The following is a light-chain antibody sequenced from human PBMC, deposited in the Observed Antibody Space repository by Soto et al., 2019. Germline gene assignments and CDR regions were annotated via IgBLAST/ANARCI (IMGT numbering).Light chain of an antibody. CDR1: QSVSSSY. CDR2: GAS. V-gene: IGKV3-20*01. Sequence: EIVLTQSPGTLSLSPGERATLSCRASQSVSSSYLAWYQQKPGQAPRLRIYGASSRATGIPDRFSGSGSGTHFTLTISRLEPEDFAVYYCQQYGSSPYTFGQGTKLEIK. CDR3: QQYGSSPYT. J-gene: IGKJ2*01.